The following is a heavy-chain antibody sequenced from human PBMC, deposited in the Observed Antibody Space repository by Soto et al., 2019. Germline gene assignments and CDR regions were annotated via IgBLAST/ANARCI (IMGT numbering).Heavy chain of an antibody. D-gene: IGHD5-18*01. CDR1: GYTFTSYG. CDR2: ISAYNGNT. V-gene: IGHV1-18*01. J-gene: IGHJ4*02. CDR3: ASSLLVGYGLEGESD. Sequence: QVQLVQSGAEVKKPGASVKVSCKASGYTFTSYGISWVRQAPGQGLEWMGWISAYNGNTNYAQKLQGRVTKTTDTCTSTAYMELRSLRSDDTAVYYCASSLLVGYGLEGESDWGQGTLVTVSS.